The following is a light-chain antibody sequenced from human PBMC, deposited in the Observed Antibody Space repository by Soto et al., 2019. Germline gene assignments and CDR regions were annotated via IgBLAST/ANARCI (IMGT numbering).Light chain of an antibody. CDR2: GAS. CDR1: HGITSW. J-gene: IGKJ1*01. CDR3: QQANSFPPWT. Sequence: DIQMTQSPSSVSASVGDRVTIACRASHGITSWLAWYQQKPGKPPKLLIYGASTLQSGVPSRFSGSGSGTDFTLPISSLQPEDFATYYCQQANSFPPWTFGQGTKVEIK. V-gene: IGKV1-12*01.